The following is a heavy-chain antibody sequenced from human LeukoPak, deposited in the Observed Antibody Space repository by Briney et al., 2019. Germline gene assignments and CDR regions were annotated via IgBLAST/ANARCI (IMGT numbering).Heavy chain of an antibody. CDR3: ARAKIAAAGTGAFDV. Sequence: PGGSLRLSCAASGFTFSSYAVTWVRQAPGKGLERVSAFSATDGSAQYAESVEGRFTISRDNSKNTLFLQMNSLGAEDTAVYYCARAKIAAAGTGAFDVWGQGTLVTVSS. CDR2: FSATDGSA. J-gene: IGHJ3*01. V-gene: IGHV3-23*01. CDR1: GFTFSSYA. D-gene: IGHD6-13*01.